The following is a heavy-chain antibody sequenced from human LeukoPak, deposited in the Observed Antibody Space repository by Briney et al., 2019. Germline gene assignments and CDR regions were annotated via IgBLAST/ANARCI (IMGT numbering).Heavy chain of an antibody. CDR3: ATLLLSKKRYYDFWTSAFDF. Sequence: ASVKVSCKASGYTFTGYYMHWVRLAPGKGLEWMGGFDPEDVDTIYAQKFEGRVAMTEDTSTDTAYLELSSLRSEDTAVYYCATLLLSKKRYYDFWTSAFDFWGQGTMVTVSS. CDR1: GYTFTGYY. V-gene: IGHV1-24*01. CDR2: FDPEDVDT. J-gene: IGHJ3*01. D-gene: IGHD3-3*01.